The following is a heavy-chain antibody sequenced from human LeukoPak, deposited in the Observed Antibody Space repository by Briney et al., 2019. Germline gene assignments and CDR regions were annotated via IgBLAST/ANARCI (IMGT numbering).Heavy chain of an antibody. CDR2: INPNSGGT. CDR1: GYTFTGYY. Sequence: ASVKVSCKASGYTFTGYYMHWVRQAPGQGLEWMGWINPNSGGTNYAQKFQGRVTMTRDTSISTAYMELSRLRSDDTAVYYCARSHGSGSYYSNYYFDYWGQGTLVTVSS. V-gene: IGHV1-2*02. J-gene: IGHJ4*02. CDR3: ARSHGSGSYYSNYYFDY. D-gene: IGHD3-10*01.